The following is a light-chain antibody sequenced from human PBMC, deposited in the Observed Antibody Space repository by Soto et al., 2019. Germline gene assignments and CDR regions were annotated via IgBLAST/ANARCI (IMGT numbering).Light chain of an antibody. J-gene: IGKJ1*01. CDR2: LGS. CDR3: MQALQTPPWT. CDR1: QSLLHSNGYNY. Sequence: DIVMTQSPLSLPVTPGEPASISCRSSQSLLHSNGYNYLDWYLQKPGQSPQLLIYLGSNRASGVTDRFSGSGAGTDFTLKISRVEAEDVGVYYCMQALQTPPWTFGQGTKLDIK. V-gene: IGKV2-28*01.